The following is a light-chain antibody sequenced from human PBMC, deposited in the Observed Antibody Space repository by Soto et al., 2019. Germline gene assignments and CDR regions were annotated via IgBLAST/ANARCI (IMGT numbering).Light chain of an antibody. CDR3: QSYDNSLSGVV. CDR2: DNN. V-gene: IGLV1-40*01. J-gene: IGLJ2*01. CDR1: SPNIGAGFA. Sequence: QAVVTQPPSVSGAPGQRVTVSCTGSSPNIGAGFAVYWYQQLPGTAPKLLIYDNNNRPSGVPDRFSGSKSGTSASLAITGLQAEDEADYYCQSYDNSLSGVVFGGGTKLTVL.